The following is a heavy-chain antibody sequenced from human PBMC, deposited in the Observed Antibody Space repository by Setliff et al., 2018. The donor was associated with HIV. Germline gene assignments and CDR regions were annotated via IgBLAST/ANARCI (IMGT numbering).Heavy chain of an antibody. D-gene: IGHD3-10*01. CDR2: IKQDGSQK. J-gene: IGHJ6*03. CDR3: ARVVDTSGGYWGSFYRYMDV. V-gene: IGHV3-7*03. CDR1: GFIFSSYS. Sequence: GGSLRLSCAASGFIFSSYSMSWVRQAPGKGLEWVANIKQDGSQKFYVDSVKGRFTISRDNAKNSLYLQMDSLRAEDTAVYYCARVVDTSGGYWGSFYRYMDVWGKGTTVTVS.